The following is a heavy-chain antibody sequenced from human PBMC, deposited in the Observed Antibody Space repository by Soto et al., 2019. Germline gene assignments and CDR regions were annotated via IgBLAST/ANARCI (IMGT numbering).Heavy chain of an antibody. V-gene: IGHV4-39*01. CDR1: GGSISSSSYY. D-gene: IGHD3-9*01. CDR2: INYSGST. J-gene: IGHJ4*02. Sequence: SETLSLTCTVSGGSISSSSYYWGWIRQPPGKGLEWIGSINYSGSTYYNPSLKSRVTISVDTSKNQFSLKLSSVTAADTAVYYCARRYYDILTGPASGFDYWGQGTLVTVSS. CDR3: ARRYYDILTGPASGFDY.